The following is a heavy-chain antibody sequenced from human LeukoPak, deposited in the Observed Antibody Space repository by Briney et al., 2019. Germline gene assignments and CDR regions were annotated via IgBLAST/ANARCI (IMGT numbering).Heavy chain of an antibody. Sequence: GGSLRLSCAASGLTVSNSYMSWVRQAPGKGLEWVSVIYSGGSTYYADSVKGRFTISRDNSKNTLYLQMNSLRAEDTAVYYCARAHPYCSSTSCTQRYFDYWGQGTLVTVSS. J-gene: IGHJ4*02. CDR3: ARAHPYCSSTSCTQRYFDY. CDR1: GLTVSNSY. V-gene: IGHV3-53*01. CDR2: IYSGGST. D-gene: IGHD2-2*01.